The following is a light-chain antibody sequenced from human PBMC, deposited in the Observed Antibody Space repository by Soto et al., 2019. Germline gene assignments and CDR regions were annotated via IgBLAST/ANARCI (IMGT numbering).Light chain of an antibody. CDR1: QSVSSN. CDR2: GAS. V-gene: IGKV3-15*01. Sequence: EKVMTQSPATLSVSPGERATLSCRASQSVSSNLAWYQQKPGQAPRLLIYGASTRATGIPARFSGSGSGTEFTLTISRLEPEDFAVYFCQQYGSSRWTFGQGTKVDIK. J-gene: IGKJ1*01. CDR3: QQYGSSRWT.